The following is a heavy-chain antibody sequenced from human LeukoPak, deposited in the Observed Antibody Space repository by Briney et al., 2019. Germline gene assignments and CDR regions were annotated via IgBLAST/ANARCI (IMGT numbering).Heavy chain of an antibody. Sequence: PGGSLRLSCAASGFTFSSYSMNWVRQAPGKGLEWVSYISSSSSTIYYADSVKGRFTISRDNAKNSLYLQMNSLRAEDTAVYYCAKDPYSGFWSGYVAAYWGQGTLVTVSS. V-gene: IGHV3-48*04. CDR3: AKDPYSGFWSGYVAAY. CDR1: GFTFSSYS. D-gene: IGHD3-3*01. CDR2: ISSSSSTI. J-gene: IGHJ4*02.